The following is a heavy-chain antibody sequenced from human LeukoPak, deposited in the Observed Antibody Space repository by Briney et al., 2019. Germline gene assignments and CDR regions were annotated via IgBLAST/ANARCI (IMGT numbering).Heavy chain of an antibody. Sequence: SETLSLTCTVSGGSISSGGYYWSWIRQPPGKGLEWIGYIYHSGSTYYNPSLKSRVTISVDRSKNQFSLKLSSVTAADTAVYYCARGEGGSSPGIWGQGTMVTVSS. V-gene: IGHV4-30-2*01. D-gene: IGHD2-15*01. CDR1: GGSISSGGYY. J-gene: IGHJ3*02. CDR3: ARGEGGSSPGI. CDR2: IYHSGST.